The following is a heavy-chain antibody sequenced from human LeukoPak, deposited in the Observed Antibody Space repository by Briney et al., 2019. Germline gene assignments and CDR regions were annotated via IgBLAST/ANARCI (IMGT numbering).Heavy chain of an antibody. D-gene: IGHD5-24*01. CDR2: ISSSGSTI. Sequence: GGSLRLSCAASGFTFSSYEMNWVRQAPGKGLEWVSYISSSGSTIYYADSVKGRFTISRDNAKNSLYLQMNSLTVEDTAVYYCARDMGWQQFDQWGQGTLVTVSS. CDR1: GFTFSSYE. CDR3: ARDMGWQQFDQ. V-gene: IGHV3-48*03. J-gene: IGHJ4*02.